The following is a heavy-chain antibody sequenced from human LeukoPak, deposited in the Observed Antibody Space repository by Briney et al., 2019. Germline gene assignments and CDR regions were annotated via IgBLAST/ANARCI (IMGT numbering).Heavy chain of an antibody. D-gene: IGHD3-9*01. Sequence: SETLSLTCTVSGGSISSYYWSWIRQPPGKGLEWIGYIYYSGSTNFNPSLKSRVTISVDTSKNQFSLKLSSVTAADTAVYYCARGDDILTGFGLGGRFDPWGQGTLVTVSS. CDR2: IYYSGST. V-gene: IGHV4-59*01. J-gene: IGHJ5*02. CDR3: ARGDDILTGFGLGGRFDP. CDR1: GGSISSYY.